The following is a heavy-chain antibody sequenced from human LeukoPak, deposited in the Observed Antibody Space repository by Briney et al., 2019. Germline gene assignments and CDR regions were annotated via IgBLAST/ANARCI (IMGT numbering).Heavy chain of an antibody. CDR1: GGTFSSYA. Sequence: VASVKVSCKASGGTFSSYAISWVRQAPGQGLDWMGRIIPILGIANYAQKFQGRVTITADKSTSTAYMELSSLRSEDTAVYYCAREPLGYCSSTSCYLYYYGMDVWGQGTTVTVSS. J-gene: IGHJ6*02. CDR2: IIPILGIA. V-gene: IGHV1-69*04. D-gene: IGHD2-2*01. CDR3: AREPLGYCSSTSCYLYYYGMDV.